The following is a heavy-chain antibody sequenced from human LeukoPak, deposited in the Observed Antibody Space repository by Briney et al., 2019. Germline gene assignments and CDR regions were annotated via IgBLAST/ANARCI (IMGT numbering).Heavy chain of an antibody. D-gene: IGHD1-1*01. CDR1: GLTFSNYA. CDR2: ISSDGSNK. V-gene: IGHV3-30-3*01. J-gene: IGHJ5*01. CDR3: AKDWNNWFDS. Sequence: PGRSLRLSCAAPGLTFSNYAMNWVRRAPGKGLEWVAVISSDGSNKFYADSVKGRFTVSRDNSKNTLYLQMNSLRGEDTAVYYCAKDWNNWFDSWGQGTLVTVSS.